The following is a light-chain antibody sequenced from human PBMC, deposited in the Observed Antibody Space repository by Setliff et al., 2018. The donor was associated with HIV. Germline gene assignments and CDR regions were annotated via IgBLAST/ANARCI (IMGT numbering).Light chain of an antibody. J-gene: IGLJ3*02. V-gene: IGLV2-11*01. Sequence: QSVLTQPASVSGSPGQSITISCTGTSSDVGGYNYVSWYQQHPGKAPKLMIYDVSKRPSGVPDRFSGPKSGNTASLTISGLQAEDEADYHCCSYAGSNTLQVFGGGTKVTVL. CDR2: DVS. CDR3: CSYAGSNTLQV. CDR1: SSDVGGYNY.